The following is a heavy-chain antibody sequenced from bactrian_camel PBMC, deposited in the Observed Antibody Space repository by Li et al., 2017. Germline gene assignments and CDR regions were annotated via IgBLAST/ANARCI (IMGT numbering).Heavy chain of an antibody. V-gene: IGHV3S53*01. CDR2: IDSDGHT. Sequence: VQLVESGEGSVLPGGSLTLSCATSPVSSSIWNLITWFRQAPGKQREGIALIDSDGHTSYSDSVKGRFTISQDKAKNTLYLQMNSLEPEDTGMYYCAADLGTYGDSWDVRRKRSLRSSCRYNYWGQGTQVTVS. CDR1: PVSSSIWNL. CDR3: AADLGTYGDSWDVRRKRSLRSSCRYNY. J-gene: IGHJ4*01. D-gene: IGHD6*01.